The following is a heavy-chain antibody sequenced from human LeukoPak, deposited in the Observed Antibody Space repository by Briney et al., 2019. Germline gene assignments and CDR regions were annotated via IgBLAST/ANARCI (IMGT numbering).Heavy chain of an antibody. Sequence: ASVTVSCTVSGYTLTELSMHWVRQAPGKGLEWMGGFDPEDGETIYAQKFQGRVTMTEDTSTDTAYMELSSLRSEDTAVYYCATLTAAGGYYFDYWGQGTLVTVSS. CDR3: ATLTAAGGYYFDY. CDR2: FDPEDGET. D-gene: IGHD6-25*01. CDR1: GYTLTELS. V-gene: IGHV1-24*01. J-gene: IGHJ4*02.